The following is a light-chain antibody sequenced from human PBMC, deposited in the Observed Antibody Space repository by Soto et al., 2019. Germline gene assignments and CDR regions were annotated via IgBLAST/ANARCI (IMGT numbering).Light chain of an antibody. CDR3: QQYNNWPPWA. CDR2: AAS. CDR1: QGIGNT. J-gene: IGKJ1*01. Sequence: EIVITQSPVTLSVSPGEGATLSCRASQGIGNTLAWYQQKPGQTPRLLIYAASIRATGVPARFSGSGSGTDFTLTINSLQSEDFAVYYCQQYNNWPPWAFGQGTKVDIK. V-gene: IGKV3-15*01.